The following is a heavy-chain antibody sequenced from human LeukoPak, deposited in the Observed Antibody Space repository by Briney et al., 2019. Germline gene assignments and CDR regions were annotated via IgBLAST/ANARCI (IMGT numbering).Heavy chain of an antibody. CDR2: ICNSGNNI. CDR1: GFTFSDYY. J-gene: IGHJ2*01. D-gene: IGHD3-22*01. V-gene: IGHV3-11*01. CDR3: AISPHYYGPSGYTWYFDL. Sequence: GGSLRLSCAASGFTFSDYYMSWIRQAPGKGLEWVSYICNSGNNIYYADSVKGRFTISMDNAKNSLYLQMNSLRAKDTAVYYCAISPHYYGPSGYTWYFDLWGRGTLVTVSS.